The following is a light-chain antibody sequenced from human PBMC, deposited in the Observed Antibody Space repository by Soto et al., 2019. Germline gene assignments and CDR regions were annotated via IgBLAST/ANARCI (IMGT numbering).Light chain of an antibody. CDR3: QQLNGYQLA. CDR2: SAS. CDR1: QGMSTY. Sequence: DIPLTQSPSFLSASVGDTVTITCRASQGMSTYLAWYQQKPGKVTKLLIRSASTLQSGVPPRFSGGGSGTEFTLTTSTLQPDDSGIYYCQQLNGYQLAFGGGTNVEIK. V-gene: IGKV1-9*01. J-gene: IGKJ4*01.